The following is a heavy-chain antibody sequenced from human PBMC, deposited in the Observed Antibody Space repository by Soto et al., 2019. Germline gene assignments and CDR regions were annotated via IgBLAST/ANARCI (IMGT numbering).Heavy chain of an antibody. V-gene: IGHV1-69*01. CDR3: ATEYYYGSGSYYNSFDY. CDR2: IIPIFGTT. J-gene: IGHJ4*02. CDR1: GGTFSTYV. D-gene: IGHD3-10*01. Sequence: QVQLVQSGAEVQKPGSSVKVSCKASGGTFSTYVISWVRQAPGQGLEWMGGIIPIFGTTNFAQKFQGRVTITADESTSTVYMELSSLRSEDTAVYYCATEYYYGSGSYYNSFDYWGQGTLVTVSS.